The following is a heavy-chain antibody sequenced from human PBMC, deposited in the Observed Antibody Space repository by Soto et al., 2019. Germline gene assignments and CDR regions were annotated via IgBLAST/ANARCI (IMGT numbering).Heavy chain of an antibody. CDR2: IKSKTDGGTT. V-gene: IGHV3-15*07. Sequence: GGSLRLSCAASGFTFSNAWINWVRQAPGKGLEWVGRIKSKTDGGTTDYAEPVKGRFAISRDDSNSMVYLQMNSLKIEDPAVYYCNQDSYSTIIIVRFDYWGHGTLVTVSS. CDR1: GFTFSNAW. J-gene: IGHJ4*01. CDR3: NQDSYSTIIIVRFDY. D-gene: IGHD3-22*01.